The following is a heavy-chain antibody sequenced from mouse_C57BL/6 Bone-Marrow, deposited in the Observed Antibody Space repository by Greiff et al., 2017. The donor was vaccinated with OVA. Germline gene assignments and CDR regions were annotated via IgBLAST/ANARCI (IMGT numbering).Heavy chain of an antibody. D-gene: IGHD2-4*01. CDR1: GYSITSGYY. J-gene: IGHJ3*01. CDR2: ISYDGSN. CDR3: ARDLGYDYAWFAY. Sequence: EVKLEESGPGLVKPSQSLSLTCSVTGYSITSGYYWNWIRQFPGNKLEWMGYISYDGSNNYNPSLKNRISITRDTSKNQFFLKLNSVTTEDTATYYCARDLGYDYAWFAYWGQGTLVTVSA. V-gene: IGHV3-6*01.